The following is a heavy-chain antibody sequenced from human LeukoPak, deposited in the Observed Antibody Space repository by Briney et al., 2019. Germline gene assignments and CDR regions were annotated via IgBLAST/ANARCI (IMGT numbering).Heavy chain of an antibody. V-gene: IGHV3-21*01. J-gene: IGHJ6*02. Sequence: PGGSLRLSCAASGFNTNKYAMTWVRQAPGKGLEWVSGISLSGDDTYYADSVKGRFTISRDTAKNSLYLQMNCLRAEDTAVYYCASRYCGSTSCQSYYYAMDVWGQGTTVTVSS. CDR1: GFNTNKYA. CDR2: ISLSGDDT. CDR3: ASRYCGSTSCQSYYYAMDV. D-gene: IGHD2-2*01.